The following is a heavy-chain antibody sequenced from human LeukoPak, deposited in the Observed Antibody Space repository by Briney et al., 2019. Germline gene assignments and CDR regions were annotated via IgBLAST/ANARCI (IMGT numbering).Heavy chain of an antibody. CDR1: GFTFSSYA. Sequence: GGSLRLSCAASGFTFSSYAMHWVRQAPGKGLEYASAISSNGGSTYYANSVKGRFTISRDNSKNTLYLQMGSLRAEDMAVYYCARERNWNDDPYFDYWGKETLVTVSS. CDR3: ARERNWNDDPYFDY. J-gene: IGHJ4*02. CDR2: ISSNGGST. V-gene: IGHV3-64*01. D-gene: IGHD1-1*01.